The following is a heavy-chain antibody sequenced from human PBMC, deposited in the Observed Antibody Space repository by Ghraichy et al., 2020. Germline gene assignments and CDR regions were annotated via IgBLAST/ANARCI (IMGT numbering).Heavy chain of an antibody. V-gene: IGHV4-34*01. CDR2: VDDGGNA. D-gene: IGHD3-10*01. CDR1: GTSLHDYA. Sequence: SQTLSLTCSISGTSLHDYAWTWIRQPPGKGLEYIGDVDDGGNAHYRQSLKNRVTLSIDTLKRHVFLTLTSVTVADTAVYYCARGLVSGFPYYFYMDAWGKGTTVSVS. J-gene: IGHJ6*03. CDR3: ARGLVSGFPYYFYMDA.